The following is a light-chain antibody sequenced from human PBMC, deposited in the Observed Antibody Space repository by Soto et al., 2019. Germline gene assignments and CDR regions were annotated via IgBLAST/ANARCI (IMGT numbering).Light chain of an antibody. CDR2: DAS. CDR3: LQDINYPWT. Sequence: EIVWTQSPATLSLCPGEGATVSCGASQSVSSYLAWYQQKPGQAPRLLIYDASNRATGIPARFSGSGSGTDFTLTISSLEPEDSATYYCLQDINYPWTFGQGTKVYIK. J-gene: IGKJ1*01. V-gene: IGKV3-11*01. CDR1: QSVSSY.